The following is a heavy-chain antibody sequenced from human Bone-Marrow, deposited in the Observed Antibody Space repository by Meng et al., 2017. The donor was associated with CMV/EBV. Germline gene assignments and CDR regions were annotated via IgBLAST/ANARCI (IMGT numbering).Heavy chain of an antibody. D-gene: IGHD2-15*01. Sequence: ASGFTFGDYIMSWVRQAPGKGLEWVGFIRSKTYDGTSEYAASGKGRFTISSDVYKGIAYLKMNSLNIEDTAMYYCRVVDDIAAFDIWGQGTMVTVSS. CDR1: GFTFGDYI. CDR2: IRSKTYDGTS. CDR3: RVVDDIAAFDI. J-gene: IGHJ3*02. V-gene: IGHV3-49*04.